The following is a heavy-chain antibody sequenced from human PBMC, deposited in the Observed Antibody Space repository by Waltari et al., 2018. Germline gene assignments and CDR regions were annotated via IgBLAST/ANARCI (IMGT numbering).Heavy chain of an antibody. CDR3: ARVRVTSGWAAYDY. V-gene: IGHV7-4-1*02. J-gene: IGHJ4*02. CDR1: GYSFTNYA. CDR2: INTDTGNP. Sequence: VQLVQSGSELKKPGASVNVPCKTSGYSFTNYAMNWVRQAPGQGLEWMGWINTDTGNPTYAQGFAGRFVFSLDASVSTAYVQISSLKADDTAVYYCARVRVTSGWAAYDYWGQGTRVTVSS. D-gene: IGHD6-19*01.